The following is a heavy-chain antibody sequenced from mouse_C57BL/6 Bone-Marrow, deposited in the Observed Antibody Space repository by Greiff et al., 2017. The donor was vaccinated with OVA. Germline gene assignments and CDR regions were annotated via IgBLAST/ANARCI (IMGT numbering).Heavy chain of an antibody. J-gene: IGHJ3*01. CDR3: TPGFAY. CDR1: GYTFTDYE. V-gene: IGHV1-15*01. CDR2: IDPETGGT. Sequence: VKVVESGAELVRPGASVTLSCKASGYTFTDYEMHWVKQTPVHGLEWIGAIDPETGGTAYNQKFKGKAILTADKSSSTAYMELRSLTSEDSAVYYCTPGFAYWGQGTLVTVSA.